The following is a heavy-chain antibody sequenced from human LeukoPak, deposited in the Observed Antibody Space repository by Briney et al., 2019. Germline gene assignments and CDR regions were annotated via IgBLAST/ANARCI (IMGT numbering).Heavy chain of an antibody. V-gene: IGHV4-39*07. J-gene: IGHJ4*02. CDR1: GGSISSSSYY. D-gene: IGHD3-9*01. Sequence: SETLSLTCTVSGGSISSSSYYWGWIRQPPGKGLEWIGSIYHSGSTYYNPSLKSRVTISVDTSKNQFSLKLSSVTAADTAVYYCARVEDILTGWMSYFDYWGQGTLVTVSS. CDR3: ARVEDILTGWMSYFDY. CDR2: IYHSGST.